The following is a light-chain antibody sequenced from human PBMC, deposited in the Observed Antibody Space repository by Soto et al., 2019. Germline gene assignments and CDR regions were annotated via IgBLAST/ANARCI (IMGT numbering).Light chain of an antibody. CDR3: ATWDSSLTAGV. V-gene: IGLV1-51*02. CDR2: NNN. CDR1: SSNIGNHF. Sequence: QSVLTQPPSVSAAPGQPVTISCSGGSSNIGNHFVSWYQQLPGTAPKLLIYNNNKRPSEVPDRFSGSKSGTSATLAITGLETGDEADYYCATWDSSLTAGVLGGGTKVTVL. J-gene: IGLJ3*02.